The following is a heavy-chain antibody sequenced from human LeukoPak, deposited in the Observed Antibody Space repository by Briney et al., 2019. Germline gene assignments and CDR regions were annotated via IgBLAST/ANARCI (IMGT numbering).Heavy chain of an antibody. CDR1: GYTFTTYA. CDR3: ASFSPTTVTFDY. Sequence: GASVKVSCKASGYTFTTYAITWVRQAPGQGLEWMGWISTYNGNTNYAQKLQGRVTMTTDTSTSTAYMELRSLRSDDTAVYHCASFSPTTVTFDYWGQGTLGTGSS. J-gene: IGHJ4*02. D-gene: IGHD1-1*01. CDR2: ISTYNGNT. V-gene: IGHV1-18*01.